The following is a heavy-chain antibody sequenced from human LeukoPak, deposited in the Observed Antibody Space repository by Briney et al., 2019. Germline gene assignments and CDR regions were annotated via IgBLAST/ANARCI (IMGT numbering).Heavy chain of an antibody. D-gene: IGHD6-19*01. CDR1: GGSISSYY. Sequence: SETLSLTCTDSGGSISSYYWSWIRQPAGKGLEWIGRIYTSGSTNYNPSLKSRVTMSVDTSKNQFSLKLSSVTAADTAVYYCATSVAGKYYYYYYMDVWGKGTTVTVSS. CDR3: ATSVAGKYYYYYYMDV. V-gene: IGHV4-4*07. J-gene: IGHJ6*03. CDR2: IYTSGST.